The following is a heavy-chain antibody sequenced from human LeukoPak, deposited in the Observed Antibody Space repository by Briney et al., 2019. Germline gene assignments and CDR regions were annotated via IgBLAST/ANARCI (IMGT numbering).Heavy chain of an antibody. Sequence: PSETLSLTCTVSGYYISSGYYWGWIRQPPGKGLEWIGYIYYSGSTNYNPSLKSRVTISVETSKNQFSLKLSSVTAADTAVYYCARVTGYMIEDYFDYWGQGTLVTVSS. CDR2: IYYSGST. CDR3: ARVTGYMIEDYFDY. D-gene: IGHD3-22*01. CDR1: GYYISSGYY. V-gene: IGHV4-61*01. J-gene: IGHJ4*02.